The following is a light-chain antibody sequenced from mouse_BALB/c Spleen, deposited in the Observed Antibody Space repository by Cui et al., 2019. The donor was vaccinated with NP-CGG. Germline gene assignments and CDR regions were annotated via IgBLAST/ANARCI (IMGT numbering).Light chain of an antibody. V-gene: IGLV1*01. CDR2: GTN. CDR1: TGAVTTTNY. J-gene: IGLJ1*01. Sequence: QVVLPQEHALTTSPGETVTLTCRSSTGAVTTTNYANWVQEKPDHLFTGLIGGTNNRPPGIPARFSGSLIGDKAALTITGAQTEDEAIYFCALWYSNHWVFGGGTKLTVL. CDR3: ALWYSNHWV.